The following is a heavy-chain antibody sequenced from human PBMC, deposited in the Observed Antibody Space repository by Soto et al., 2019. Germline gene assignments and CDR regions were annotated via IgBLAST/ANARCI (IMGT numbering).Heavy chain of an antibody. J-gene: IGHJ4*02. Sequence: PSETLSLTCAVSGASMTTGGFSWTWVRQPPGGGLEWIGHVYHRASTQYNPSLKGRVSISVDTSRSLFSLRLTSLTAADTAVYFCTRGSEATLSLLYFATWGQGTRVTFSS. CDR3: TRGSEATLSLLYFAT. V-gene: IGHV4-30-2*01. CDR1: GASMTTGGFS. D-gene: IGHD2-15*01. CDR2: VYHRAST.